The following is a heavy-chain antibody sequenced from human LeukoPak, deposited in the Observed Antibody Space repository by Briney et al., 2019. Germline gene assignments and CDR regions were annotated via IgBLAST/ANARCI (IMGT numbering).Heavy chain of an antibody. Sequence: GGSLRLSCAASGFTFSDYYMSWIRQAPGKGLEWVSYISSSGSTIYYADSVKGRFTISRDNAKNTLYLQMNSLRAEDTAVYYCAKVGYDYVWGSYRYNWFDPWGQGTLVTVSS. V-gene: IGHV3-11*01. CDR1: GFTFSDYY. CDR3: AKVGYDYVWGSYRYNWFDP. J-gene: IGHJ5*02. D-gene: IGHD3-16*02. CDR2: ISSSGSTI.